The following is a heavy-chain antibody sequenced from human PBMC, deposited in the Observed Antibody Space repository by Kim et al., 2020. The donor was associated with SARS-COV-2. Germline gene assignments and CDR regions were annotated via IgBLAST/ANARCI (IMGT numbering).Heavy chain of an antibody. Sequence: GGSLRLSCAASGFTFNTYAMHWVRQAPGKGLEWVAIISYDARNKYYTDSVKGRFTISRDNSKNTLYLQMNSLRPEDTALYYCARGGGAHWLGQTCGYWGRGTLVTASS. CDR1: GFTFNTYA. J-gene: IGHJ4*02. V-gene: IGHV3-30*04. CDR2: ISYDARNK. CDR3: ARGGGAHWLGQTCGY. D-gene: IGHD6-19*01.